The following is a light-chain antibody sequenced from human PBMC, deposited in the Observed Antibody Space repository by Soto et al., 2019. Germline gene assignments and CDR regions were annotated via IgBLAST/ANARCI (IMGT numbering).Light chain of an antibody. V-gene: IGLV2-8*01. CDR3: SSYAGSNNLV. Sequence: QSALTQPASVSGSPGQSIAISCTGSSSDVGIYNYVSWYQQHPGKVPKLMFYEVSKRPSGVPDRFSGSKSGNTASLTVSGLQAEDEADYYCSSYAGSNNLVFGGGTKLTVL. J-gene: IGLJ2*01. CDR1: SSDVGIYNY. CDR2: EVS.